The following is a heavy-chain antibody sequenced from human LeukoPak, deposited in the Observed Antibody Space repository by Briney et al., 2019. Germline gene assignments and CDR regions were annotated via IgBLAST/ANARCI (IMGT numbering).Heavy chain of an antibody. J-gene: IGHJ4*02. Sequence: SETLSLTCAVYGGSFSGYYWSWIRQPPGKGLEWIGEINHSGSTNYNPSLKSRVTISVDTSKNQFSLKLSSVTAADTAVYYCARGRGQYHYGSGSSLDYWGQGTLVTVSS. V-gene: IGHV4-34*01. D-gene: IGHD3-10*01. CDR1: GGSFSGYY. CDR2: INHSGST. CDR3: ARGRGQYHYGSGSSLDY.